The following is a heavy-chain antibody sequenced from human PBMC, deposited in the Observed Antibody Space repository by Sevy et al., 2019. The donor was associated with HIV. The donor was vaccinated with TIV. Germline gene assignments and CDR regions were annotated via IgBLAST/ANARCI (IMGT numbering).Heavy chain of an antibody. V-gene: IGHV3-7*01. J-gene: IGHJ4*02. CDR2: INQDGSET. D-gene: IGHD3-10*01. CDR1: GFTFSSYW. Sequence: GGSLRLSCAASGFTFSSYWMSWVCQAPGKGLEWVATINQDGSETFYVDSVKGRFTISRHNPRKSLYLQMNSLSAEDTAVYYCARLFYGSADYWGQGTLVTVSS. CDR3: ARLFYGSADY.